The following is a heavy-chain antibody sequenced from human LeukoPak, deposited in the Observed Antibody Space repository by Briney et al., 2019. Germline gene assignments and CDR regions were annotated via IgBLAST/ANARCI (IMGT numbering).Heavy chain of an antibody. CDR1: GFTFSSYA. J-gene: IGHJ6*02. CDR3: AKFSSRSGTYYNVGMDV. V-gene: IGHV3-23*01. Sequence: GGSLRLSCAASGFTFSSYAMSWVRQAPGKGLEWVSAISGSGGSTHYADSVKGRFTISRDNSKNTLYLQMNSLRAEDTAVYYCAKFSSRSGTYYNVGMDVWGQGTTVTVSS. D-gene: IGHD3-10*01. CDR2: ISGSGGST.